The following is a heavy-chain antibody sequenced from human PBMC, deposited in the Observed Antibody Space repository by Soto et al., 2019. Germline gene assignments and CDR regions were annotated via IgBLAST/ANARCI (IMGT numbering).Heavy chain of an antibody. V-gene: IGHV3-33*01. CDR3: ARAGSRGGHNPFDY. CDR2: IWYNGNNK. Sequence: QVQLVESGGGVVQPGKSLRLSCAASGFTFSNYGMHWVRQAPGKGLEWVAIIWYNGNNKYYADSVKGRFTISRDNSKNTLYLQMNSLRAEDTAVYYCARAGSRGGHNPFDYWGQGTLVTVSS. CDR1: GFTFSNYG. D-gene: IGHD3-10*01. J-gene: IGHJ4*02.